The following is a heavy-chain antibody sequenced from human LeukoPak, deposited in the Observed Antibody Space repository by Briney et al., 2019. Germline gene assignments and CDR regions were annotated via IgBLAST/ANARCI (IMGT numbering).Heavy chain of an antibody. CDR1: GGSISSSSYY. J-gene: IGHJ4*02. CDR2: IYYSGST. CDR3: ARSLSRYSSSSVRY. V-gene: IGHV4-39*07. Sequence: SETLSLICTVSGGSISSSSYYWGWIRQPPGKGLEWTGNIYYSGSTYYSSSLKSRVTISVDTSKNQFSLKLSSVTAADTAVYYCARSLSRYSSSSVRYWGQGTLVTVSS. D-gene: IGHD6-13*01.